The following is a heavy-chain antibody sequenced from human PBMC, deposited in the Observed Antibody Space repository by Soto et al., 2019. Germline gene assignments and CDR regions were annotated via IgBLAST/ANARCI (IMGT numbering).Heavy chain of an antibody. CDR1: GGSFSGYY. Sequence: QVQPQQWGAGPLRPLETLSLTCGVSGGSFSGYYWAWIRQSPGKGLEWIGEINDRGSINYNPSLKSRVSISVDTSKNHYSLNPRSVPAADTAVYYCARESHDILTGPPWVWYFDLWGRGTLVTVSS. J-gene: IGHJ2*01. V-gene: IGHV4-34*01. CDR2: INDRGSI. CDR3: ARESHDILTGPPWVWYFDL. D-gene: IGHD3-9*01.